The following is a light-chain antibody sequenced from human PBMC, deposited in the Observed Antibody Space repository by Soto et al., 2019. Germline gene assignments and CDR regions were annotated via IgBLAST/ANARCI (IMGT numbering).Light chain of an antibody. CDR2: GAS. V-gene: IGKV3-15*01. J-gene: IGKJ5*01. CDR3: QQNNNWPLIT. CDR1: QSVSSN. Sequence: EIVMTQSPATLSVSPGERATLSCTASQSVSSNLAWYQQKAAQAPRLLIYGASTRATGIPARFSGSGSGTEFTLTISSLQSENFTIYYCQQNNNWPLITSGQGTRLEIK.